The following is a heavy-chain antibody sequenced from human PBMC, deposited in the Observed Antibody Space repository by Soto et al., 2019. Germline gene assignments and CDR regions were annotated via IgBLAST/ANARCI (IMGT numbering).Heavy chain of an antibody. J-gene: IGHJ3*01. CDR2: IKEDGSTI. CDR3: ARDGGYCSGGSCYDAVDA. Sequence: EVKLVESGGGLVQPGGSLRLSCAASGLIFSSYWMTWVRQAPGKGLEWVANIKEDGSTIHYVDSVKGRFTISRDNAKNALYLQMSSRRAEDTAVYYCARDGGYCSGGSCYDAVDAWGQGTMVTVSS. CDR1: GLIFSSYW. D-gene: IGHD2-15*01. V-gene: IGHV3-7*01.